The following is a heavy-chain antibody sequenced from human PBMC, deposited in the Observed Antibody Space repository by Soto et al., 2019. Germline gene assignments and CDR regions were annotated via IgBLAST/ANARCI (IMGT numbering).Heavy chain of an antibody. V-gene: IGHV1-18*01. CDR1: GDSFTSYG. CDR3: ARGRSMVAMAPFDY. Sequence: ASVKLSCKACGDSFTSYGISWVRQAPGQGLEWMGWISAYNGNTNYAQKLQGRVTMTTDTSTSTAYMELRSLRSDDTAVYYCARGRSMVAMAPFDYWGQGTLVTVSS. CDR2: ISAYNGNT. D-gene: IGHD5-12*01. J-gene: IGHJ4*02.